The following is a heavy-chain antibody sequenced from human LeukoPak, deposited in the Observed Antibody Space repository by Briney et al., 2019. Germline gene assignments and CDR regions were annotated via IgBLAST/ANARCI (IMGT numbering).Heavy chain of an antibody. CDR3: ARARYSDF. Sequence: GGSLRLSCVASGFTFSNYWMTWVRQAPGKGLEWVANIKEDGSEKNYADSVKGRFTISRDNAKNSLYLQMNSLRGEDTAVYYCARARYSDFWGQGILVTVPS. J-gene: IGHJ4*02. V-gene: IGHV3-7*01. CDR2: IKEDGSEK. CDR1: GFTFSNYW.